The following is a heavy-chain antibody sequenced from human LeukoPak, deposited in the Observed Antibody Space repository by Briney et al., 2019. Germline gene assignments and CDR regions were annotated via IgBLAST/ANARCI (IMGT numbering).Heavy chain of an antibody. Sequence: SETLSLTCTVSNDSISSYYWSWIRQPPGKGLEWIGYIYYSGSTNYNPSLKSRVTISVDTSKNQFSLTLRSVTAADTAFYYCARSNSGWYNDAFETWGQGTMVTVSS. D-gene: IGHD6-19*01. CDR3: ARSNSGWYNDAFET. CDR2: IYYSGST. V-gene: IGHV4-59*08. J-gene: IGHJ3*02. CDR1: NDSISSYY.